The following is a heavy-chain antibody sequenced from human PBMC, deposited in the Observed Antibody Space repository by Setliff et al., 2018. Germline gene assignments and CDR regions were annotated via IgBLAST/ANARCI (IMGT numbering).Heavy chain of an antibody. J-gene: IGHJ4*02. V-gene: IGHV4-34*01. D-gene: IGHD3-3*01. CDR2: LNHSGST. Sequence: SETLSLTCAVYGGSFSGYYWRWIRQPPGKGLEWIGGLNHSGSTNYNPSLKSRVTISVDTSKNQFSLKLSSVTAADTAVYYCARGRSNFWGYYFDYWGQGTLVTVSS. CDR3: ARGRSNFWGYYFDY. CDR1: GGSFSGYY.